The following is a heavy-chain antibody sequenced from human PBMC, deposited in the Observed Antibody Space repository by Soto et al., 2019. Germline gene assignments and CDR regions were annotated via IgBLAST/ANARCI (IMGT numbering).Heavy chain of an antibody. Sequence: QVQLQESGPGLVKPSQTLSLTCTVSGGSISSGDYYWSWIRQPPGKGLEWIGYIYYSGSTYYNPSLKSRVTTSVDTSKNQFSLKPSSVTAADTAVYYCARAHDYGDGDGAFDIWGQGTMVTVSS. J-gene: IGHJ3*02. CDR2: IYYSGST. D-gene: IGHD4-17*01. CDR3: ARAHDYGDGDGAFDI. V-gene: IGHV4-30-4*01. CDR1: GGSISSGDYY.